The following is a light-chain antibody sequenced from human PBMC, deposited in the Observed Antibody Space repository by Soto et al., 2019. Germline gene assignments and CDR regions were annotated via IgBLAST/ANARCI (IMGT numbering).Light chain of an antibody. CDR3: QQFRNWPWT. CDR1: QSISIN. V-gene: IGKV3D-15*01. Sequence: EIVLTQSPVTLSVSPGDRVTLSCRASQSISINLAWYQHKPGQAPRLLIHAGSTRATGIPARISGSGSGTEFTLTISSLQSEDFAVYYCQQFRNWPWTFGQGTKVEV. CDR2: AGS. J-gene: IGKJ1*01.